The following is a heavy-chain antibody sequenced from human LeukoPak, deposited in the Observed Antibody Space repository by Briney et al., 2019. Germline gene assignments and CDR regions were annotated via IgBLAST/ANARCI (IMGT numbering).Heavy chain of an antibody. CDR1: GFTFNSYA. D-gene: IGHD3-10*01. CDR2: ISGSGGST. J-gene: IGHJ5*02. CDR3: ARAGRVGYYYGSGTFSWFDP. Sequence: GGSLRLSCAASGFTFNSYAMSWVRQAPGKGLEWVSTISGSGGSTYYADSVKGRFTISRDNAKNSLYLQMNSLRAEDTAVYYCARAGRVGYYYGSGTFSWFDPWGQGTLVTVSS. V-gene: IGHV3-23*01.